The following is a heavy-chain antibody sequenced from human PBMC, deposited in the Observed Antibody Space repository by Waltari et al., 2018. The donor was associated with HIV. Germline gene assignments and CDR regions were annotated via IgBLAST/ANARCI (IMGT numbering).Heavy chain of an antibody. CDR1: GYTFTRFA. D-gene: IGHD2-15*01. J-gene: IGHJ4*02. V-gene: IGHV7-4-1*02. CDR3: ARDGCGGGNCNPDY. Sequence: QVQLVQSGSELKKPGASVKVSCKASGYTFTRFAMDWVRQAPGQGLEWMGWINTNTGNPTYAQGFTGRFFFSLDTSVSTAYLQISSLKAEDTAVYYCARDGCGGGNCNPDYWGQGTLVTVSS. CDR2: INTNTGNP.